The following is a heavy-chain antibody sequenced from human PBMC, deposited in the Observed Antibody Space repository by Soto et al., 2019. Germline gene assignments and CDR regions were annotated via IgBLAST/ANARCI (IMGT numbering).Heavy chain of an antibody. CDR3: ARDRSITMAMNYYYYGMDV. D-gene: IGHD3-10*01. CDR1: GGSISSGGYY. Sequence: SETLSLTCTVSGGSISSGGYYWSWIRQHPGKGLEWIGYIYYSGSTYYNPSLKSRVTISVDTSKNQFSLKLSSVTAADTAVYYCARDRSITMAMNYYYYGMDVWGQGTTVTVSS. V-gene: IGHV4-31*03. J-gene: IGHJ6*02. CDR2: IYYSGST.